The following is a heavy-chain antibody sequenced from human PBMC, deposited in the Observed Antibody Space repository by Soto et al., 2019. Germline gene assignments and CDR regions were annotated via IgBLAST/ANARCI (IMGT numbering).Heavy chain of an antibody. CDR1: GFTLSSYS. Sequence: EVQLVESGGGLVQPGGSLRLSCAASGFTLSSYSMNWVRQAPGKGLEWVSYISSSSSTIYYADSVKGRFTISRDNAKNSLYLQMNSLRDEDTAVYYCARDLNDFWSGYDSTQYYYYGMDVWGQGTTVTVSS. CDR2: ISSSSSTI. V-gene: IGHV3-48*02. D-gene: IGHD3-3*01. CDR3: ARDLNDFWSGYDSTQYYYYGMDV. J-gene: IGHJ6*02.